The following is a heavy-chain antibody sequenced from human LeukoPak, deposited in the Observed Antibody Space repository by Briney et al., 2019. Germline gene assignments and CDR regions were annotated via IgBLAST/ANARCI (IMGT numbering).Heavy chain of an antibody. V-gene: IGHV3-48*03. D-gene: IGHD4-17*01. CDR1: GFTFSSYE. CDR3: ARLTTMTTTGGPFDY. J-gene: IGHJ4*02. Sequence: PGGSLRLSCAASGFTFSSYEMNWVRQAPGKGLEWVSYITGSGNTIYYADSVKGRFTISRDNAKNSLYLQMNSLRAEDTAVYYCARLTTMTTTGGPFDYWGQGTPVTVSS. CDR2: ITGSGNTI.